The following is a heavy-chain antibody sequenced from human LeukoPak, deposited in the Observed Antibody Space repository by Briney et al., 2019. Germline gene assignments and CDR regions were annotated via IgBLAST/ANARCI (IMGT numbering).Heavy chain of an antibody. V-gene: IGHV3-23*01. CDR1: GFTFSSYA. J-gene: IGHJ3*02. Sequence: GGSLRLSCAASGFTFSSYAMSWVPQAPGKGLEWVSAISGSGGSTYYADSVKVRFTISRDNSKNTLYLQMNSLRAEDTAVYYCAKPPYYYDSSGHIWGQGTMVTVSS. D-gene: IGHD3-22*01. CDR2: ISGSGGST. CDR3: AKPPYYYDSSGHI.